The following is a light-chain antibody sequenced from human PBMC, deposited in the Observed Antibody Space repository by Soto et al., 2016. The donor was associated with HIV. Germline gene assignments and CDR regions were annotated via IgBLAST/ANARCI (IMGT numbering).Light chain of an antibody. Sequence: DIQMTQSPSSLSASVGDRVTIACRASQSLRKSLNWYQQKPGTAPKLLIYAAPTLQSGVPSNFSGSGSGTDFTLTIGSLQSEDFATYFCQQTYSIPYTFGLGDQAGD. CDR1: QSLRKS. J-gene: IGKJ2*01. V-gene: IGKV1-39*01. CDR3: QQTYSIPYT. CDR2: AAP.